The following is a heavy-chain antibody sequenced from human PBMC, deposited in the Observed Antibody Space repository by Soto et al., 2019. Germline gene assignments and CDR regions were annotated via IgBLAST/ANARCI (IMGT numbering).Heavy chain of an antibody. Sequence: GGSLRLSCAASGFTFSNYALSWFRQAPGKGLAWVSSISGSGGGTYYADSVKGRFTISRDASKNTLYLQMNSLRAEDTALYYCAKALFAFGEPYNYGMDVRGQGTTVTVS. CDR3: AKALFAFGEPYNYGMDV. J-gene: IGHJ6*02. D-gene: IGHD3-10*01. CDR2: ISGSGGGT. V-gene: IGHV3-23*01. CDR1: GFTFSNYA.